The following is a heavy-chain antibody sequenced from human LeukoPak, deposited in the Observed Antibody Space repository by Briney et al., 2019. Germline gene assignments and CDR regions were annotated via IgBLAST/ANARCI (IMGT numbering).Heavy chain of an antibody. V-gene: IGHV4-4*02. Sequence: SETLSLTCAVSGGSISSSNWWSWVRQPPGKGLEWIGEINHSGSTNYNPSLKSRVTISVDKSRNQFSLKLSSVTAADTAVYYCARDSDTAMVRPYGMDVWGQGTTVTVSS. CDR3: ARDSDTAMVRPYGMDV. CDR1: GGSISSSNW. CDR2: INHSGST. D-gene: IGHD5-18*01. J-gene: IGHJ6*02.